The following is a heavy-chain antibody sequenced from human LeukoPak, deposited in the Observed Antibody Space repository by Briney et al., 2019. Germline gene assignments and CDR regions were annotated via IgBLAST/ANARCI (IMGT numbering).Heavy chain of an antibody. D-gene: IGHD4-17*01. CDR1: GGSFSGYY. Sequence: AETLSLTCAVYGGSFSGYYWSWIRQPPGKGLEWIGEINHSGSTNYNPSLKSRVTISVDTSKNQFSLKLSSVTAADTAVYYCARWASRGNYGDYYYFDYWGQGTLVTVSS. J-gene: IGHJ4*02. V-gene: IGHV4-34*01. CDR2: INHSGST. CDR3: ARWASRGNYGDYYYFDY.